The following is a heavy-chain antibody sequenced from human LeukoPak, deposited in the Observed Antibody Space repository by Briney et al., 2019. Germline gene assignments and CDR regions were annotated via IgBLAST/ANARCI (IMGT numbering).Heavy chain of an antibody. V-gene: IGHV1-2*02. CDR3: ARAPEGSSWYNFDY. CDR2: INPNSGGT. D-gene: IGHD6-13*01. CDR1: GYTFTGYY. J-gene: IGHJ4*02. Sequence: ASVKVSCKASGYTFTGYYMHWVRQAPGQGLEWMGWINPNSGGTNYAQKFQGRVTMTRDTSISTAYMELSRLRSDDTAVYYCARAPEGSSWYNFDYWGQGTLVTVSS.